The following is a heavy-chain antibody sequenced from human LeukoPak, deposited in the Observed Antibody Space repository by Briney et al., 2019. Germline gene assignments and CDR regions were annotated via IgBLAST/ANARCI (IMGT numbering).Heavy chain of an antibody. D-gene: IGHD5-18*01. V-gene: IGHV4-61*02. J-gene: IGHJ4*02. CDR2: IYTSGST. Sequence: SQTLSLTCTVSGGSISSGSYYWSWIRQPAGKGLEWIGRIYTSGSTNYNPSLKSRVTISVDTSKNQFSLKLSSVTAADTAVYYCARAASGYSTFDYWGQGTLVTVSS. CDR3: ARAASGYSTFDY. CDR1: GGSISSGSYY.